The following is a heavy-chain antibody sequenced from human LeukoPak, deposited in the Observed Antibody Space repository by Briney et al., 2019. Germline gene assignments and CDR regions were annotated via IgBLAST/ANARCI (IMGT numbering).Heavy chain of an antibody. Sequence: ASVKVSCKASGYTFTGYYMHWVRQAPGQGLEWMGWISPNSGGTNYAQKFQGRVTMTRDTSITTAYMELTRLRSDDTAIYYCARDITLNNDAFDFWGQGTMVIVSS. D-gene: IGHD1/OR15-1a*01. CDR3: ARDITLNNDAFDF. V-gene: IGHV1-2*02. CDR1: GYTFTGYY. CDR2: ISPNSGGT. J-gene: IGHJ3*01.